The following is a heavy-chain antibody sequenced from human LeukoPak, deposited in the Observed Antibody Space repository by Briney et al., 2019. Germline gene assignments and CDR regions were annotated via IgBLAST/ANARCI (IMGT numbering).Heavy chain of an antibody. J-gene: IGHJ4*02. V-gene: IGHV4-59*01. CDR3: AREGKLTGYFGGLGFNY. CDR2: IDYSGNT. CDR1: GGSISSYY. Sequence: PSETLSLTCTVSGGSISSYYWSWIRQPPGKGLEWIANIDYSGNTIYNPALKSRVTMSVDTPKNQFSLNLTSVTAADTAVYYCAREGKLTGYFGGLGFNYWGQGILVTVSS. D-gene: IGHD6-19*01.